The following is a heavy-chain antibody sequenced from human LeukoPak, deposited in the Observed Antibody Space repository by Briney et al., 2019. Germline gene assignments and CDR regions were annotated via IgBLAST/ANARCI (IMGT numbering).Heavy chain of an antibody. J-gene: IGHJ4*02. V-gene: IGHV3-53*01. D-gene: IGHD2-2*01. CDR1: GFTFSSYG. CDR3: ARDQGYCSSTSCSDY. Sequence: GRSLRLSCAASGFTFSSYGMHWVRQAPGKGLEWVSVIYSGGSTYYADSVKGRFTISRDNSKNTLYLQMNSLRAEDTAVYYCARDQGYCSSTSCSDYWGQGTLVTVS. CDR2: IYSGGST.